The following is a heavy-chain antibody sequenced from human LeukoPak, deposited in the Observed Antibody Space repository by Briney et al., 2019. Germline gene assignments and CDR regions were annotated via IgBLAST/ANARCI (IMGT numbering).Heavy chain of an antibody. CDR3: ARVMVRGVIGFDY. CDR1: GYTFTGYY. D-gene: IGHD3-10*01. Sequence: GASVKVSCKAPGYTFTGYYMHWVRQAPGQGLEWMGWINPNSGGTNYAQKFQGRVTMTRDTSISTAYMELSRLRSDDTAVYYCARVMVRGVIGFDYWGQGTLVTVSS. CDR2: INPNSGGT. V-gene: IGHV1-2*02. J-gene: IGHJ4*02.